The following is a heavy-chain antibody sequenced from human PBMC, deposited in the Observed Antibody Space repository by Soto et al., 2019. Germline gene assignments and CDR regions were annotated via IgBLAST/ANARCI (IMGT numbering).Heavy chain of an antibody. J-gene: IGHJ4*02. V-gene: IGHV4-39*01. D-gene: IGHD4-17*01. CDR2: IYYSGST. Sequence: SETLSLTCTVSGGSISSSSYYWGWIRQPPGKGLEWIGSIYYSGSTYYNPSLKSRVTISVDTSKNQFSLKLSSVTAADTAVYYCARVDEDGGPFDYWGQGTLVTVSS. CDR3: ARVDEDGGPFDY. CDR1: GGSISSSSYY.